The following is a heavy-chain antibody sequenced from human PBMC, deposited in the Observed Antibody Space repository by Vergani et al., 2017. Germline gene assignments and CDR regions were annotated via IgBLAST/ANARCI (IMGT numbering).Heavy chain of an antibody. CDR3: ARVQPTDYYGSGSYGAFDI. Sequence: QVQLVQSGAEVKKPGSSVKVSCKASGGTFSSYAISWVRQAPGQGLEWMGRIIPILGIAKYAQKFQGRVTITADKSTSSAYMELSSLRSEDTAVYYCARVQPTDYYGSGSYGAFDIWGQGTMVTVSS. J-gene: IGHJ3*02. CDR1: GGTFSSYA. D-gene: IGHD3-10*01. V-gene: IGHV1-69*04. CDR2: IIPILGIA.